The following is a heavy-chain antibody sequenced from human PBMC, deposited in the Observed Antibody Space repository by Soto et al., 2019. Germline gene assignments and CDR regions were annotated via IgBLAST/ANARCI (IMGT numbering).Heavy chain of an antibody. CDR1: GGTFSSYA. D-gene: IGHD6-25*01. Sequence: QVQLVQSGAEVKKPGSSVKVSCTASGGTFSSYAISWVRQSPGQGLEWMGGIIPIFGTANYAQKFQGRVTITADESTITAYMALSRLRSEDTAVYYCARGSAGRPYYYYGMDVWGPGNTVHGSS. V-gene: IGHV1-69*01. CDR2: IIPIFGTA. CDR3: ARGSAGRPYYYYGMDV. J-gene: IGHJ6*02.